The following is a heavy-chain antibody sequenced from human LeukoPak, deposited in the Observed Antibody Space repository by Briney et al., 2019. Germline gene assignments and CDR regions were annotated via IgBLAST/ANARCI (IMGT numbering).Heavy chain of an antibody. V-gene: IGHV3-23*01. D-gene: IGHD2-15*01. Sequence: PGGSLRLSCAASGFTLSSYAMSWVRQAPGKGLEWVSSISASGGSTNYADSVKGRFTISRDNSKNTLYVQMNSLTAEDTAIYYCVKGQVVLGYWGQGTPVTVSS. J-gene: IGHJ4*02. CDR2: ISASGGST. CDR3: VKGQVVLGY. CDR1: GFTLSSYA.